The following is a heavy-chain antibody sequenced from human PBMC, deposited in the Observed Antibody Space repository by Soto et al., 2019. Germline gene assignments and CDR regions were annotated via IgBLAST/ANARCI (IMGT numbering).Heavy chain of an antibody. V-gene: IGHV3-30-3*01. D-gene: IGHD3-10*01. CDR2: ISYDGSNK. CDR1: GFTFSSYA. J-gene: IGHJ6*02. Sequence: QVQLVESGGGVVQPGRSLRLSCAASGFTFSSYAMHWVRQAPGKGLEWVAVISYDGSNKYYADSVKGRFTISRDNSKNTMYLQMNSLSAADTDVYHCARYGSVMLSMDRADYYGMDVWGQGTTVTVSS. CDR3: ARYGSVMLSMDRADYYGMDV.